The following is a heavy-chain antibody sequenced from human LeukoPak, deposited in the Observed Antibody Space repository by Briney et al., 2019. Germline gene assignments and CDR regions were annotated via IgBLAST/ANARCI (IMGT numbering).Heavy chain of an antibody. D-gene: IGHD3-10*01. V-gene: IGHV3-48*03. CDR1: GFTFSSYE. Sequence: PGGSLRLSCAASGFTFSSYEMNWVRQAPGKGLEWVSYISGSGSTIYYADSVKGRFTISRDNAKNSLYLQMNSLRAEDTAVYHCARDGKGRNRIGYYFDYWGQGTLVTVSS. CDR3: ARDGKGRNRIGYYFDY. CDR2: ISGSGSTI. J-gene: IGHJ4*02.